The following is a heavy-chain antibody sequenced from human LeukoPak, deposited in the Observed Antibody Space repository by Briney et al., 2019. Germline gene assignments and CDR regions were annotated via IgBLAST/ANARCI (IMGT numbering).Heavy chain of an antibody. CDR1: GGSISSSSYY. V-gene: IGHV4-39*07. CDR2: IYYSGST. D-gene: IGHD4-17*01. CDR3: ARGGRFGDYDNWFDP. J-gene: IGHJ5*02. Sequence: SETLSLTCTVSGGSISSSSYYWGWNRQPPGKGLEWIGSIYYSGSTYYNPSLKSRVTISVDTSKNQFSLKLSSVTAADTAVYYCARGGRFGDYDNWFDPWGQGTLVTVSS.